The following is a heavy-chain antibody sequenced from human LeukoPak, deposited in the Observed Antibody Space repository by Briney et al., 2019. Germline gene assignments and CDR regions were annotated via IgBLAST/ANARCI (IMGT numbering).Heavy chain of an antibody. Sequence: ASVKVSCKASGYTFTNYGISWVRQAPGQGLEWMGWINTYNGNTNYAQKLRGRVTMTTDTSTSTAYMELGSLRSDDTAVYYCARDPHEFSSGWSQFDYWGQGTLVTVSS. CDR2: INTYNGNT. CDR3: ARDPHEFSSGWSQFDY. V-gene: IGHV1-18*01. D-gene: IGHD6-19*01. CDR1: GYTFTNYG. J-gene: IGHJ4*02.